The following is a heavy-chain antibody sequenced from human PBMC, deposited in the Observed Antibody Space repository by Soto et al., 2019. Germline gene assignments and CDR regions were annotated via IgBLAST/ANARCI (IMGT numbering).Heavy chain of an antibody. CDR2: ISSSDGST. V-gene: IGHV3-23*01. CDR3: AKYQPMTQPRPYFDY. D-gene: IGHD3-22*01. CDR1: GFTFSSYA. J-gene: IGHJ4*02. Sequence: EVQLLESGGDLIQPGGSLRLSCAASGFTFSSYAMSWVRQAPGKGLGWVSAISSSDGSTFYADSVKGRFTISRDNSRNILYLQMNSLRAEDTAIYYCAKYQPMTQPRPYFDYWGQGTLVTVSS.